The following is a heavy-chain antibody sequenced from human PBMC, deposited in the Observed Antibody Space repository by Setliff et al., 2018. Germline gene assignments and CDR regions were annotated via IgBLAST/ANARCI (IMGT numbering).Heavy chain of an antibody. D-gene: IGHD2-2*01. V-gene: IGHV4-30-4*01. CDR2: ISHGVST. Sequence: SETLSLTCTVSGASVTSFDYYWSWIRQPPGKGLEYIGHISHGVSTSYSPSLKSRLSISADTSKNQFSLKLNSVTAADTAVYYCARTHCTTTSCFYFHYWGQGTVVTVS. CDR1: GASVTSFDYY. J-gene: IGHJ4*02. CDR3: ARTHCTTTSCFYFHY.